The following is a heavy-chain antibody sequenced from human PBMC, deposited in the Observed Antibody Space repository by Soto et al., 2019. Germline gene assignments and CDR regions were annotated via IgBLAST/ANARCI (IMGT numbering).Heavy chain of an antibody. J-gene: IGHJ6*02. CDR1: GGSISSGGYY. CDR2: IYYSGST. V-gene: IGHV4-31*03. Sequence: SETLSLTCTVSGGSISSGGYYWSWIRQHPEKGLEWIGYIYYSGSTYYNPSLKSRVTISVDTSKNQFSLKLSSVTAADTAVYYCARGTPIPKVRFFDLWGMDVWGQVTTVTVAS. D-gene: IGHD3-9*01. CDR3: ARGTPIPKVRFFDLWGMDV.